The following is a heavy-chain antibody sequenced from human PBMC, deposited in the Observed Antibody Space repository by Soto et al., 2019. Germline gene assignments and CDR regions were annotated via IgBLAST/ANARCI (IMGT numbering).Heavy chain of an antibody. D-gene: IGHD3-10*01. CDR3: ARTPITIRVYYYYGMDV. CDR2: IIPIFGTA. V-gene: IGHV1-69*01. J-gene: IGHJ6*02. Sequence: QVQLVQSGAEVKKPGSSVKVSCKASGSTFSSYAISWVRQAPGQGLEWMGGIIPIFGTANYAQKFQGRVTITADESTSTAYMELSSLRSEDTAVYYCARTPITIRVYYYYGMDVWGQGTTVTVSS. CDR1: GSTFSSYA.